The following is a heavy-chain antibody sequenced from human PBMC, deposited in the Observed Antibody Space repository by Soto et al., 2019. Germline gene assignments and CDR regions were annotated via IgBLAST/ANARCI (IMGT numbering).Heavy chain of an antibody. Sequence: EVQLVESGGGLVKPGGSLRLSCAASGFTFSSYSMNWVRQAPGKGLEWVSSISSSSSYIYYADSVKGRFTIARDNAKNSLYLGMNSLRAEDTAVYYCARDVPIVLVPAANALERDAFDILGQGTMVTVSS. V-gene: IGHV3-21*01. CDR1: GFTFSSYS. D-gene: IGHD2-2*01. CDR3: ARDVPIVLVPAANALERDAFDI. J-gene: IGHJ3*02. CDR2: ISSSSSYI.